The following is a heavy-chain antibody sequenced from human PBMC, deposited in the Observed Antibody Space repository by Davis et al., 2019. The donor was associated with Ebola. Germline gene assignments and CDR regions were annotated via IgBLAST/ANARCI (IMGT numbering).Heavy chain of an antibody. CDR1: GFTFDDYA. Sequence: SLKISCAASGFTFDDYAMHWVRQAPGKGLEWVSGISWNSGSIGYADSVKGRFTISRDNAKNSLYLQMNSLRDEDTAVYYCTRDRDSGEGFDYWGQGTLVTVSS. D-gene: IGHD4-17*01. V-gene: IGHV3-9*01. J-gene: IGHJ4*02. CDR3: TRDRDSGEGFDY. CDR2: ISWNSGSI.